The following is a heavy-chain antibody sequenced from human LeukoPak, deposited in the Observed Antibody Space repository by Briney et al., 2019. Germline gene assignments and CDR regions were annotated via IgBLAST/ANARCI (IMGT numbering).Heavy chain of an antibody. Sequence: SETLSLTCTVSGGSISSYYWSWIRQPPGEGLEWIGYISYSGSTNYNPSLKSRVTISVDTSRNQFSLKLSSVTAADTAVYYCARGRLGGSGSYYNVLDYWGQGTLVTVSS. D-gene: IGHD3-10*01. CDR3: ARGRLGGSGSYYNVLDY. V-gene: IGHV4-59*01. CDR2: ISYSGST. CDR1: GGSISSYY. J-gene: IGHJ4*02.